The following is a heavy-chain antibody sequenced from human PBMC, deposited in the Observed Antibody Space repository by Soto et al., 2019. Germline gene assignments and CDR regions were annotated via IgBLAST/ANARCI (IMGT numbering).Heavy chain of an antibody. J-gene: IGHJ4*02. CDR2: ISGSGGST. D-gene: IGHD4-4*01. V-gene: IGHV3-23*01. Sequence: GGSLRLSCAASGFTFSSYAMSWVRQAPGKGLEWVSAISGSGGSTYYADSVKGRFTISRDNSKNTLYLQMNSLRAEDTAVYYCAMGEDYSISNFRCWGQGTLVTVSS. CDR1: GFTFSSYA. CDR3: AMGEDYSISNFRC.